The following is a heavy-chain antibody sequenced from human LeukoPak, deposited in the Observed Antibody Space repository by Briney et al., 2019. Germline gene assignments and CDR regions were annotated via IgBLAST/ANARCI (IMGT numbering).Heavy chain of an antibody. CDR3: AKLSASWYRSLFDY. V-gene: IGHV3-23*01. CDR1: GFTVSSNY. D-gene: IGHD1-26*01. J-gene: IGHJ4*02. Sequence: GGSLRLSCAASGFTVSSNYISWVRQAPGKGLEWVSGISGSGGSTFYADSVKGRFTITRDNSKNTLYLQVNSLRAEDTAVYYRAKLSASWYRSLFDYWGQGTLVTVSS. CDR2: ISGSGGST.